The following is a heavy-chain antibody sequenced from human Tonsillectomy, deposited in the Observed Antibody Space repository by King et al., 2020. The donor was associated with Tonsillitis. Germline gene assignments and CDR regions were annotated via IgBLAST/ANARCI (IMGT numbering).Heavy chain of an antibody. Sequence: QLVQSGAEVKKPGESLKISCKGSGYSFTSYWIGWVRQMPGKGLEWMGIIYPGESDTRYSPSFQGQVTISADKSISTAYLQWSSLKASDTAMYYCAGRGRIGGATWGEYYYYGMDVWGQGTTVAVSS. CDR1: GYSFTSYW. CDR2: IYPGESDT. V-gene: IGHV5-51*01. D-gene: IGHD1-26*01. CDR3: AGRGRIGGATWGEYYYYGMDV. J-gene: IGHJ6*02.